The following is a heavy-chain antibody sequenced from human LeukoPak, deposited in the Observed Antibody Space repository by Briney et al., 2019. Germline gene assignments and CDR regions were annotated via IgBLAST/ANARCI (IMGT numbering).Heavy chain of an antibody. CDR3: ARGGYGDGLYYYYYMDV. V-gene: IGHV4-59*01. CDR1: GGSISSYY. Sequence: PSETLSLTCTVSGGSISSYYWSWIRQPPGKGLEWIGYIYYSGSTNYNPSLKSRVTISVDTSKNQFSLKLSSVTAADTAVYYCARGGYGDGLYYYYYMDVWGKGTTVTVSS. CDR2: IYYSGST. D-gene: IGHD4/OR15-4a*01. J-gene: IGHJ6*03.